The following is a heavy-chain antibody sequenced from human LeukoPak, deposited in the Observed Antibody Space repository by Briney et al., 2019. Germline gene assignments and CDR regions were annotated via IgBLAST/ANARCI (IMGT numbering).Heavy chain of an antibody. CDR1: GFTFSSYA. D-gene: IGHD6-13*01. CDR3: AKDREIAAALPGY. Sequence: PGRSLRLSCAASGFTFSSYAMHWVRQAPGKGLEWVAVISYDGSNKYYADSVKGRFTISRDNSKNTLYLQMNSLRAEDTAVYYCAKDREIAAALPGYWGQGTLVTVSS. V-gene: IGHV3-30*04. J-gene: IGHJ4*02. CDR2: ISYDGSNK.